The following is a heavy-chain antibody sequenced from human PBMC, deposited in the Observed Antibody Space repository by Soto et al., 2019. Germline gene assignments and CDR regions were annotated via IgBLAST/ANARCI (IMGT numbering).Heavy chain of an antibody. Sequence: GGSLRLSCAASGFTFSSYTMSWVRQAPGKGLEWVSGVSGTGTRTYYADSVKGRFTISRDNSKNTLYLQMNSLRAEDTAVYYCARDKGMVRGVSWDYGMDVWGQGTTVTVSS. J-gene: IGHJ6*02. V-gene: IGHV3-23*01. CDR2: VSGTGTRT. CDR3: ARDKGMVRGVSWDYGMDV. D-gene: IGHD3-10*01. CDR1: GFTFSSYT.